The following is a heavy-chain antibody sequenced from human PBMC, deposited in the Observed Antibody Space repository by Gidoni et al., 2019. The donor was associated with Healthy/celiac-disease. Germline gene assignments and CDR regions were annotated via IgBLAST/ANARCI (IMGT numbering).Heavy chain of an antibody. J-gene: IGHJ1*01. V-gene: IGHV3-30*04. D-gene: IGHD1-26*01. CDR1: GSPCSSSA. CDR2: ISKDGSNK. CDR3: AREAGGSYRYFQH. Sequence: VQLVESAGGVVQPARSLRLSCAAYGSPCSSSAIHWVRQAPGMGLEWMAVISKDGSNKYYADAVKCRVTISRDNSKNRLYLQMNSLRAEYTGVYYCAREAGGSYRYFQHWGQGTLVTVSS.